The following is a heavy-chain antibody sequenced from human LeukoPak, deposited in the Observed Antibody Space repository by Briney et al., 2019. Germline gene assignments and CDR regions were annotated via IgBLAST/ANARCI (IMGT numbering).Heavy chain of an antibody. Sequence: PGGSLRLSCAASGFAFSSQAMGWVRQAPGKGLEWVSVISDSGDSTYYADSVKGRFTISRDNSKNTLYLQMNSLRAEDTAVYYCAKVVGMCDYWGQGTLVTVSS. D-gene: IGHD2-21*01. CDR3: AKVVGMCDY. CDR2: ISDSGDST. V-gene: IGHV3-23*01. CDR1: GFAFSSQA. J-gene: IGHJ4*02.